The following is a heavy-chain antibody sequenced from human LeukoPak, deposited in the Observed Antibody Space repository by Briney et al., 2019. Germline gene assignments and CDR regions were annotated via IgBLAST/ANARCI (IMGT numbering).Heavy chain of an antibody. V-gene: IGHV3-48*01. J-gene: IGHJ4*02. CDR1: GFTFSSYS. Sequence: SGGSLRLSCAASGFTFSSYSMNWVRQAPGKGLEWVSYISSSSSTIYYADSVKGRFTISRDNAKNSLYLQMNSLRAEDTAVYYCATAQTYYYDSSGLYWGQGTLVTVSS. CDR3: ATAQTYYYDSSGLY. D-gene: IGHD3-22*01. CDR2: ISSSSSTI.